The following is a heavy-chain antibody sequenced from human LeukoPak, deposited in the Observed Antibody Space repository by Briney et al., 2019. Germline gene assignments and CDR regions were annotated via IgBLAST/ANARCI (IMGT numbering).Heavy chain of an antibody. CDR1: GYTFTSYD. D-gene: IGHD2-21*02. CDR2: MNPNSGNT. Sequence: GASVKVSCKASGYTFTSYDINRVRQATGQGLEWMGWMNPNSGNTGYAQKFQGRVTMTRNTSISTAYMELSSLRSEDTAVYYCARPQGDDPFGDAFDIWGQGTMVTVSS. J-gene: IGHJ3*02. CDR3: ARPQGDDPFGDAFDI. V-gene: IGHV1-8*01.